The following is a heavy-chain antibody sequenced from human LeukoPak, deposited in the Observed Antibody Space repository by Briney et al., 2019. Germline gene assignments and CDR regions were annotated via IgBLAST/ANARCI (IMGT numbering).Heavy chain of an antibody. CDR3: AREENYYGSGSYYNQNDY. Sequence: SVKVSCKASGFTFTSSAMQWVRQARGQRLEWIGWIVVGSGNTNYAQKFQERVTITRDMSTSTAYMELSSLRSEDTAVYYCAREENYYGSGSYYNQNDYWGHGTLVTVSA. CDR1: GFTFTSSA. J-gene: IGHJ4*01. V-gene: IGHV1-58*02. D-gene: IGHD3-10*01. CDR2: IVVGSGNT.